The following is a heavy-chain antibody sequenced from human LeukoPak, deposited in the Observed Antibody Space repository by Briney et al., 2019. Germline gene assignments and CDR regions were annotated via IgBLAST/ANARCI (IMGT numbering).Heavy chain of an antibody. J-gene: IGHJ4*02. D-gene: IGHD1-26*01. CDR3: ARDPVGITPIDY. CDR2: IRSKANGGTT. V-gene: IGHV3-49*04. Sequence: GGSLRLSCTASGFTFRDCSMSWVCQAPGKGLEWVGFIRSKANGGTTEYAASVKGRFTISRDDSKSIVYLQMNSLKAEDTAVYYCARDPVGITPIDYWGQGTLVTVSS. CDR1: GFTFRDCS.